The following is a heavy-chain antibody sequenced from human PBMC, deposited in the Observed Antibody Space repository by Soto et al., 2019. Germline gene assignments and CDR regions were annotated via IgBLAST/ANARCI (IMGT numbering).Heavy chain of an antibody. CDR3: ARGNYSMDV. Sequence: QVQLMQSGGGLVKPGGSLRLSCAASGFMFSDYYMTWIRQTPVRGLEWVAYINTISDTNYADSVRGRFTIYRDNARNSLFLQMNSRRLEYSAVYYCARGNYSMDVWGQGTTVTVSS. D-gene: IGHD3-10*01. CDR2: INTISDT. J-gene: IGHJ6*02. V-gene: IGHV3-11*03. CDR1: GFMFSDYY.